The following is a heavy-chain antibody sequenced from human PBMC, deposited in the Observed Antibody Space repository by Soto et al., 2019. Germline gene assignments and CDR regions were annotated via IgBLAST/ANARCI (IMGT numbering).Heavy chain of an antibody. D-gene: IGHD3-9*01. Sequence: PSEPLSLTCTVSGGSISGYYWSWIRQPPGKGLEWIGYMYYSGSTIYSPSLKSRVTISVDTSKNQFSLKLSSVTAADTAVYYCARGPLGGYDILTGYYAYWGQGTLVTVSS. CDR2: MYYSGST. J-gene: IGHJ4*02. CDR3: ARGPLGGYDILTGYYAY. V-gene: IGHV4-59*01. CDR1: GGSISGYY.